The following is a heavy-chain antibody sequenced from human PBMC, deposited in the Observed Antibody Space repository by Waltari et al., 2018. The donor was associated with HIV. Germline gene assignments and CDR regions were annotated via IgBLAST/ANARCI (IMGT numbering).Heavy chain of an antibody. Sequence: EVQLVESGGGLVQPGGSLRLSCAASGFTFSSYNMNWVRTAPGRGLEWLSSISNSGSAIYYADSVKGRFTISRDNAKNSLYLQMNSLRDEDTAVYYCARDLVAPGNFFDYWGQGTLVTVSS. CDR1: GFTFSSYN. CDR2: ISNSGSAI. J-gene: IGHJ4*02. CDR3: ARDLVAPGNFFDY. D-gene: IGHD5-12*01. V-gene: IGHV3-48*02.